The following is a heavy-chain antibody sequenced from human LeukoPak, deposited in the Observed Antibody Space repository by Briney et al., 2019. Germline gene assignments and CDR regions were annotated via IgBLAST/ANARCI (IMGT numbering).Heavy chain of an antibody. V-gene: IGHV4-59*01. J-gene: IGHJ6*02. CDR3: AREVAYYGMDV. CDR2: IYYSGST. D-gene: IGHD2-15*01. Sequence: SETLSLTCTVSGDSISSYYWSWIRQPPGKGLEWIGYIYYSGSTNYNPSLKSRVTISVDTSKNQFSLKLSSVTAADAAVYYCAREVAYYGMDVWGQGTTVTVSS. CDR1: GDSISSYY.